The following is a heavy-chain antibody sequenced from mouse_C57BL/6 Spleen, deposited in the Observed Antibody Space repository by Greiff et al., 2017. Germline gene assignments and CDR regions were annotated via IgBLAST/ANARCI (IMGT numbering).Heavy chain of an antibody. V-gene: IGHV1-82*01. Sequence: QVQLQQSGPELVKPGASVKISCKASGYAFSSSWMNWVKQRPGKGLEWIGRIYPGDGDTNYNGKFKGKATLTVDKSSSTAYMQLSSLTSEGSAVYFCARSFDYWGQGTTLTVSS. J-gene: IGHJ2*01. CDR3: ARSFDY. CDR2: IYPGDGDT. CDR1: GYAFSSSW.